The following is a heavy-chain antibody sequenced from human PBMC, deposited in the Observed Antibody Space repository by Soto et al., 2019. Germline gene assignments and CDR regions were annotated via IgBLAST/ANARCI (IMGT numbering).Heavy chain of an antibody. V-gene: IGHV1-46*02. CDR1: GFTFNTFY. CDR2: INASNGFT. J-gene: IGHJ6*02. CDR3: ARDRPDTYCGGACPLGYYYHGMDV. D-gene: IGHD2-21*02. Sequence: QVQLVQSGAELKKPGASVSLSCKASGFTFNTFYIHWVRQSPGEGLQWMGVINASNGFTSYPQNFQGRVTMTAGTSTTTVYLDLSSLKSEDTAVYFCARDRPDTYCGGACPLGYYYHGMDVWGQGTAVTVSS.